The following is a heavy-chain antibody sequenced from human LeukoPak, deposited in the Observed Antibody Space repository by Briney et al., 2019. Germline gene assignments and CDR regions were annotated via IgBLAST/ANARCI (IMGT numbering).Heavy chain of an antibody. CDR2: IRYDGSNK. D-gene: IGHD6-19*01. Sequence: GGSLRLSCAASGFTFSSYGMHWVRQAPGKGLEWVAFIRYDGSNKCYADSVKGRFTISRDNSKNTLYLQMNSLRAEDTAVYYCAREQWLAPGDYWGQGTLVTVSS. CDR3: AREQWLAPGDY. CDR1: GFTFSSYG. J-gene: IGHJ4*02. V-gene: IGHV3-30*02.